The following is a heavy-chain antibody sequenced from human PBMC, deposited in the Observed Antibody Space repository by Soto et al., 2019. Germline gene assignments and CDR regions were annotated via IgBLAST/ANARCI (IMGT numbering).Heavy chain of an antibody. J-gene: IGHJ4*02. CDR3: AGEKGYISGPKNFDY. D-gene: IGHD5-12*01. Sequence: SETLSLTCTVPGASISSGDYFWSWIRQSPGKGLQWIGYIYDSGSSYYNPSLKSRVTMSVDTSKNQFSLKLSSVTAADTAVYYCAGEKGYISGPKNFDYWGQGTLVTVSS. CDR1: GASISSGDYF. V-gene: IGHV4-30-4*01. CDR2: IYDSGSS.